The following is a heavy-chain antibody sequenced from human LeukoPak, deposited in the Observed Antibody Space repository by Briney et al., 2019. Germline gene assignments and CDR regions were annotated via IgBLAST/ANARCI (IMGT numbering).Heavy chain of an antibody. CDR1: GFTFSSYG. CDR3: ANSYGAGVGYFDY. Sequence: PGRSLRLSCAASGFTFSSYGMHWVRQAPGKGLEWVAVISYDGSNKYYADSVKGRFTISRDNSKNTLYLQMNSLRAEDTAVYYCANSYGAGVGYFDYWGQGTLVTVSS. J-gene: IGHJ4*02. D-gene: IGHD4-17*01. CDR2: ISYDGSNK. V-gene: IGHV3-30*18.